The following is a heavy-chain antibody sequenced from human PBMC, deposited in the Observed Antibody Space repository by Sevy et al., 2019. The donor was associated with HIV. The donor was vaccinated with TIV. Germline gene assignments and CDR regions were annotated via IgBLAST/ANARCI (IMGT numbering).Heavy chain of an antibody. V-gene: IGHV4-39*01. CDR2: IYYRGTT. J-gene: IGHJ4*02. Sequence: SETLSLTCTVSGDSMSRSNHYWGWIRQPPGKGLEWIGIIYYRGTTYYNPSLKSRITIAEDTSKNQFSLRLTSVTAADTALYFCARLLGDNGYFDQWGQGTLVTVSS. CDR3: ARLLGDNGYFDQ. CDR1: GDSMSRSNHY. D-gene: IGHD4-17*01.